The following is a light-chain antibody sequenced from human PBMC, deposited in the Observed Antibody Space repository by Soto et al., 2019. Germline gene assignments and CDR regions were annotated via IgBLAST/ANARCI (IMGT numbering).Light chain of an antibody. Sequence: EIVLTQSPGTLSLSPGERATLSCRASQSVSSSSLAWYQQKRGQAPRLLIHDASSRATGIPDRFSGSGSGTDFTLTISRLEPEDFAVYYYQQYGGSPRTFGQGTKVEVK. V-gene: IGKV3-20*01. CDR2: DAS. J-gene: IGKJ1*01. CDR3: QQYGGSPRT. CDR1: QSVSSSS.